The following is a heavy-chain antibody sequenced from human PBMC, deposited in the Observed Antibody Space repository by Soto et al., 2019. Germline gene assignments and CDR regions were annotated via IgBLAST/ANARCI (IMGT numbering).Heavy chain of an antibody. CDR2: MSPNGKNQ. V-gene: IGHV3-30*04. D-gene: IGHD3-22*01. CDR1: GFSFSIHA. J-gene: IGHJ4*02. CDR3: ASGAAFYYDTSRY. Sequence: VVSMRLSCAAPGFSFSIHALHWIRQAPGEGLEWVAVMSPNGKNQYYADSVKGRFTISRDTSKSTLSLQMTSLRPEDTAVYYCASGAAFYYDTSRYWGQGTLVTVSS.